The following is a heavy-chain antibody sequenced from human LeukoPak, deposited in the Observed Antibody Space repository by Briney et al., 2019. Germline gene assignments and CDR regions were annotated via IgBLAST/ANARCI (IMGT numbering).Heavy chain of an antibody. V-gene: IGHV4-39*01. CDR1: GGSISSGSYY. Sequence: SETLSLTCTVSGGSISSGSYYWGWIRQPPGKGLEWIGSIYYSGSTYYNPSLKSRVTISVDTSKNQFSLKLSSVTAADTAVYYCARQRRETYYYDGTGYYYFDYWGQGTLVTVSS. CDR2: IYYSGST. J-gene: IGHJ4*02. D-gene: IGHD3-22*01. CDR3: ARQRRETYYYDGTGYYYFDY.